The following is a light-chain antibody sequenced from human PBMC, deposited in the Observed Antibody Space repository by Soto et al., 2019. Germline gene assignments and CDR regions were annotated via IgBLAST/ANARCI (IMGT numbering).Light chain of an antibody. CDR2: EVY. V-gene: IGLV2-8*01. CDR1: SSVVGGYNY. CDR3: SSYVGTNSYV. J-gene: IGLJ1*01. Sequence: SVLTQPPSASGSPGQSVTISCTGTSSVVGGYNYVSWYQHHPGKAPKLIIYEVYKRPSGVPDRFSGSKSGNTAALTVSGLQAEDEADYYCSSYVGTNSYVFGTGTKVPVL.